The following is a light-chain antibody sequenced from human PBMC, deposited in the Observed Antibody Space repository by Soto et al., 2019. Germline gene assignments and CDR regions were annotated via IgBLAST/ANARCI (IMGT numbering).Light chain of an antibody. CDR2: DAS. J-gene: IGKJ5*01. Sequence: EIVLTQSPVTLSLSPGERATLSCRASQSVRTYLAWYQVKPGQAPRLLIYDASRRASCVPARFSGSGSGTDFTLTISSLEPEDFALYYCQQRNTWPPITFGQGPRLEIK. V-gene: IGKV3-11*01. CDR1: QSVRTY. CDR3: QQRNTWPPIT.